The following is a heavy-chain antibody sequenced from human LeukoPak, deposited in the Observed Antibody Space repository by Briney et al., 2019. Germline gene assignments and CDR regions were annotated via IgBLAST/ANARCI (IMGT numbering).Heavy chain of an antibody. CDR1: GFTFSSYS. CDR2: ISSSSTTI. V-gene: IGHV3-48*04. CDR3: ANEADRIIQH. J-gene: IGHJ1*01. Sequence: GGSLRLSCAASGFTFSSYSMNWVRQAPGKGLEWISYISSSSTTIYYADSVKGRFTISRDNRKKSLYLQMNRLRTEDTAFYYCANEADRIIQHWGQGTLVTVSS. D-gene: IGHD1-1*01.